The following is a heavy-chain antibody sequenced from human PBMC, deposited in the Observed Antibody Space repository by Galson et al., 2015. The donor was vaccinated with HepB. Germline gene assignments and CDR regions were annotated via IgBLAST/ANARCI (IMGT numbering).Heavy chain of an antibody. V-gene: IGHV3-23*01. Sequence: SLRLSCAASGFTFSSYAMSWVRQAPGKGLEWVSAISGSGGSTYYADSVKGRFTISRDNSKNTLYLQMNSLRAEDTAVYYCAKDLFGYDSSGYYSKTLHPFDYWGQGTLVTVPS. J-gene: IGHJ4*02. D-gene: IGHD3-22*01. CDR2: ISGSGGST. CDR3: AKDLFGYDSSGYYSKTLHPFDY. CDR1: GFTFSSYA.